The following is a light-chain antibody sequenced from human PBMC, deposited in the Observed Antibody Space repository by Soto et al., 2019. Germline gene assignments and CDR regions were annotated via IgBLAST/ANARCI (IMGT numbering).Light chain of an antibody. CDR1: QNINTY. J-gene: IGKJ1*01. CDR3: QQTDDNPRT. Sequence: DIQVTQSPSSLSASVGDRITITCRTSQNINTYLNWYQQNPGKVPKLLISAASNLQSEVPSRFSGSGSVTEFSLTITSLQAEDFATYYCQQTDDNPRTFGQGTKV. V-gene: IGKV1-39*01. CDR2: AAS.